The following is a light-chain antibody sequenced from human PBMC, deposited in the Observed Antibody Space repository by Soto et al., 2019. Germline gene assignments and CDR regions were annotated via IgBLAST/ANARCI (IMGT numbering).Light chain of an antibody. CDR3: QEYDCSPPYT. CDR1: PSVSNNY. V-gene: IGKV3-20*01. Sequence: EVVLTQSPGTLSLSPGERATLSCRASPSVSNNYFAWYQQKPGQAPRLLIVGSSDRATGIPDRFSGSGSWTDFTLTIRKLETEDGAVYYGQEYDCSPPYTFGQGTKLEIK. CDR2: GSS. J-gene: IGKJ2*01.